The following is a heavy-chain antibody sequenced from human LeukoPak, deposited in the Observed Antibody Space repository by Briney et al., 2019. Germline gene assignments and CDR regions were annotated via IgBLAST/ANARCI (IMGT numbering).Heavy chain of an antibody. CDR3: ARDIGDYDILTGYYKGGDY. Sequence: ASVKVSCKASGYTFTSYYMHWVRQAPGQGLEWMGIINPSGGSTSYAQKFQGRVTMTRDTSTSTVYMGLSSLRSEDTAVYYCARDIGDYDILTGYYKGGDYWGQGTLVTVSS. CDR2: INPSGGST. J-gene: IGHJ4*02. D-gene: IGHD3-9*01. V-gene: IGHV1-46*01. CDR1: GYTFTSYY.